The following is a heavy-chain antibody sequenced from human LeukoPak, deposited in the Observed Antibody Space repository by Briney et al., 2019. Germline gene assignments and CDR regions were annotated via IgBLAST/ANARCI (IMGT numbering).Heavy chain of an antibody. CDR2: IYYSGST. Sequence: SETLSLTCTVSGGSISSYYWSWIRQPPGQGLEWIGYIYYSGSTNYNPSLKSRVTISVDTSKNLFSLKLSSVTAADTAVYYCARSIAVPMNWFDPWGQGTLVTVSS. V-gene: IGHV4-59*12. CDR1: GGSISSYY. D-gene: IGHD6-19*01. CDR3: ARSIAVPMNWFDP. J-gene: IGHJ5*02.